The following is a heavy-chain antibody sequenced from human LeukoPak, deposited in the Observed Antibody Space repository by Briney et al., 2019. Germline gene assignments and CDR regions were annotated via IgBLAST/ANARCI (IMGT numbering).Heavy chain of an antibody. V-gene: IGHV3-9*01. CDR2: ISWNSGSI. Sequence: GGSLRLSCAASGFTFDDYAMHWVRQAPGKGLEWVSGISWNSGSIGYADSVKGRFTISRDNAKNSLYLQMNSLRAEDTALYYCAREGMKYYYYYGMDVWGQGTTVTVSS. J-gene: IGHJ6*02. D-gene: IGHD3-10*01. CDR3: AREGMKYYYYYGMDV. CDR1: GFTFDDYA.